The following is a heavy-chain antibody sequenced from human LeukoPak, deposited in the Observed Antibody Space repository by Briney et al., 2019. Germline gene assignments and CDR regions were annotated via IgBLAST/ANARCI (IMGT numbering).Heavy chain of an antibody. CDR1: GYTFTSYA. D-gene: IGHD4-17*01. CDR2: ISVYNGNT. J-gene: IGHJ5*02. CDR3: ARSHGDYDNVPNGS. Sequence: ASVKVSCKTSGYTFTSYATSWVRQAPGQGLEWVGWISVYNGNTDYAQKFQGRVTMTTDTSTSTAYMELTSLRSDDTAVYYCARSHGDYDNVPNGSWGQGTLVTVSS. V-gene: IGHV1-18*01.